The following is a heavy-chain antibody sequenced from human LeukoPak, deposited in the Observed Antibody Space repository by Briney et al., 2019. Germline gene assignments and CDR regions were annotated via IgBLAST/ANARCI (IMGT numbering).Heavy chain of an antibody. D-gene: IGHD3-22*01. Sequence: SETLSLTCTVSGGSISSYHWSWIRQPPGKGLEWIGYIYYSGSTNYNPSLKSRVTISVDTSKNQFSLKLSSVTAADTAVYYCARGRNYDSSGYLGYFDYWGQGTLVTVSS. J-gene: IGHJ4*02. CDR2: IYYSGST. CDR1: GGSISSYH. CDR3: ARGRNYDSSGYLGYFDY. V-gene: IGHV4-59*12.